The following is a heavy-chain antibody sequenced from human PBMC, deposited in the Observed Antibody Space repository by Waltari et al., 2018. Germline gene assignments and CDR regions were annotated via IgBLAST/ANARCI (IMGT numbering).Heavy chain of an antibody. V-gene: IGHV4-34*02. CDR3: VRLEDCTGPGGNCYSADSFAMDV. Sequence: QVQLQQWGAGQLQPSETLSLTCAVYGVPFSGYYWGWIRQPPGKGLEWMGEIKHNGNNNRNPSLRSRRKMLIDTSKSQFALKLNSVTAADTGVYYCVRLEDCTGPGGNCYSADSFAMDVWGQGTMVTVSS. CDR1: GVPFSGYY. J-gene: IGHJ6*02. CDR2: IKHNGNN. D-gene: IGHD2-15*01.